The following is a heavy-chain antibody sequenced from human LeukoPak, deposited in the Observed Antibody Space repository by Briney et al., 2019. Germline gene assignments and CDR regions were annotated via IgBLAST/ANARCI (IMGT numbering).Heavy chain of an antibody. J-gene: IGHJ4*02. CDR2: INHSGST. D-gene: IGHD3-9*01. Sequence: SETLSLTCAVYDGSFSGYYWSWIRQPPGKGLEWIGEINHSGSTNYNPSLKSRVTISVDTSKNQFSLKLSSVTAADTAVYYCASAIRYFDWLPSYWGQGTLVTVSS. CDR1: DGSFSGYY. CDR3: ASAIRYFDWLPSY. V-gene: IGHV4-34*01.